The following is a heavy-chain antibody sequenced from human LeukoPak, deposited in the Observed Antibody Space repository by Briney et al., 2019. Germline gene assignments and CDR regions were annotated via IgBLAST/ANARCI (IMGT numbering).Heavy chain of an antibody. V-gene: IGHV1-69*05. D-gene: IGHD6-19*01. CDR2: IIPIFGTA. J-gene: IGHJ5*02. Sequence: WASVKVSCKASGGTFSSYAISWVRQAPGQGLEWMGGIIPIFGTANYAQKFQGRVTMTRDTSISTAYMELSRLRSDDTAVYYCARDRAAAGWLVLEVWFDPWGQGTLVTVSS. CDR1: GGTFSSYA. CDR3: ARDRAAAGWLVLEVWFDP.